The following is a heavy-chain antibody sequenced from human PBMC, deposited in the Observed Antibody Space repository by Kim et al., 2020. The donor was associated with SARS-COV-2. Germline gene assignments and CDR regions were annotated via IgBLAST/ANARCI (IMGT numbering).Heavy chain of an antibody. CDR2: IIPIFGTA. D-gene: IGHD3-10*01. CDR3: ARQLYYYGSGTYYYYGMDV. Sequence: SVKVSCKASGGTFSSYAISWVRQAPGQGLEWMGGIIPIFGTANYAQKFQGRVTITADESTSTAYMELSSLRSEDTAVYYCARQLYYYGSGTYYYYGMDVWGQGTTVTVSS. V-gene: IGHV1-69*13. CDR1: GGTFSSYA. J-gene: IGHJ6*02.